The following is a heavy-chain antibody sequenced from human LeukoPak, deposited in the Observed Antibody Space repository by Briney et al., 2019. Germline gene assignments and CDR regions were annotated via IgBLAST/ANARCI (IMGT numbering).Heavy chain of an antibody. D-gene: IGHD5-18*01. V-gene: IGHV4-39*07. CDR3: ARGLLYTAMVGYYYENWFDP. Sequence: SETLSLTCTVSGDTISTSFYYWDWIRQPPGKGLEWIGGIFYSGTTYYNPSLKSRVTMSVDTSKNQFSLKLSSVTAADTAVYYCARGLLYTAMVGYYYENWFDPWGQGTLVTVSS. J-gene: IGHJ5*02. CDR1: GDTISTSFYY. CDR2: IFYSGTT.